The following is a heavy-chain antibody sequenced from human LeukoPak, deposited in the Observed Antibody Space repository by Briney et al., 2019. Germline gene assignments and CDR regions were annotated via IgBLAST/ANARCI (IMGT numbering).Heavy chain of an antibody. V-gene: IGHV4-59*11. Sequence: SETLSLTCTVSGASIRSHYWSWIRQPPGKGLEWIGYMYYSGNGNYNPALKSRVTISVDTSKNQFSLKMISVTAADTAVYYCARATYYYYMDVWSKGTTVTVSS. CDR2: MYYSGNG. J-gene: IGHJ6*03. CDR1: GASIRSHY. CDR3: ARATYYYYMDV.